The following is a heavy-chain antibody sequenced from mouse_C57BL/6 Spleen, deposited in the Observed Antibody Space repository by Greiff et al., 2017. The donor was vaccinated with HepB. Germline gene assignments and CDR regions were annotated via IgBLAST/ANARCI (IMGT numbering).Heavy chain of an antibody. Sequence: QVQLQQPGAELVRPGSSVKLSCKASGYTFTSYWMHWVKQRPIQGLEWIGNIDPSDSETHYNQKFKDKATLTVDKSSSTAYMQLSSLTSEDSAVYYCAIRDWDEGFAYWGQGTLVTVSA. D-gene: IGHD4-1*01. CDR3: AIRDWDEGFAY. V-gene: IGHV1-52*01. CDR1: GYTFTSYW. J-gene: IGHJ3*01. CDR2: IDPSDSET.